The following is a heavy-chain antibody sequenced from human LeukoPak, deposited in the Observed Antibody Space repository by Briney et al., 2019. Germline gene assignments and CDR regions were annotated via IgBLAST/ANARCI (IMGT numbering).Heavy chain of an antibody. Sequence: ASVNVSCKASGGTFSSYAISWVRQAPGQGLEWMGRINPNSGGTNYAQKFQGRVTMTRDTSISTAYMELSRLRSDDTAVYYCARGVGATDWFDPWGQGTLVTVSS. V-gene: IGHV1-2*06. CDR3: ARGVGATDWFDP. CDR1: GGTFSSYA. CDR2: INPNSGGT. J-gene: IGHJ5*02. D-gene: IGHD1-26*01.